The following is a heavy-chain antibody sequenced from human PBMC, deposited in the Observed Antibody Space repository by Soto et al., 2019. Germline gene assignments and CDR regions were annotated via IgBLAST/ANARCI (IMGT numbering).Heavy chain of an antibody. V-gene: IGHV4-59*08. CDR2: IYYSGST. CDR1: GGSISSYY. Sequence: QVQLQESGPGLVKPSETLSLTCTVSGGSISSYYWSWIRQPPGKGLEWIGYIYYSGSTNFNPSLKSRVTISVDTSKNQFSLKLSSVTAADTAVYYCERRWGGALDFWGQGTLVTVSS. CDR3: ERRWGGALDF. D-gene: IGHD3-16*01. J-gene: IGHJ4*02.